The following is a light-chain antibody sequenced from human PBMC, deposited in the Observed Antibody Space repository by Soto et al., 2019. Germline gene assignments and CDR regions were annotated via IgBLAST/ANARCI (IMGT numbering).Light chain of an antibody. Sequence: DIVMTQSPDSLAVSLGERATINCKSSQSVLYSSNNKNYLAWYQQKPGQPPKLLIYWASTRESGVPDRFSGSGSGTDFTLTISSLQAEDVAVYYCQQYYSTLPITFGQWTRLEIK. J-gene: IGKJ5*01. CDR2: WAS. CDR1: QSVLYSSNNKNY. V-gene: IGKV4-1*01. CDR3: QQYYSTLPIT.